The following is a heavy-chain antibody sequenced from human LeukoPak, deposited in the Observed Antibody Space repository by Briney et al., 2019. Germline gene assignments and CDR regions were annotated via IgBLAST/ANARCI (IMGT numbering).Heavy chain of an antibody. Sequence: SETLSLTCAVSGYSISSGYYWGWIRQPPGKGLEWIGSIYHSGSTYYNPSLKSRVTISVDTSKNQFSLKLSSVTAADTAVYYCARAYYDFRSGRGAFDIWGQGTMVTVSS. CDR1: GYSISSGYY. CDR3: ARAYYDFRSGRGAFDI. V-gene: IGHV4-38-2*01. CDR2: IYHSGST. D-gene: IGHD3-3*01. J-gene: IGHJ3*02.